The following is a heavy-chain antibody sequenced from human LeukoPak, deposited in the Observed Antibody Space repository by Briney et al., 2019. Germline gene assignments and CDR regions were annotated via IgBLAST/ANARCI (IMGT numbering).Heavy chain of an antibody. CDR3: ARGLVATSWYYFDY. D-gene: IGHD5-12*01. CDR1: GFIFGRDS. CDR2: ISRDSDIR. Sequence: GGSLRLSCAASGFIFGRDSMNWVRQAPGRGLEWISYISRDSDIRYYAVSVRGRFHISRDNARNSLYLQMNSLRVDDTAMYYCARGLVATSWYYFDYWGQGTLVTVSS. J-gene: IGHJ4*02. V-gene: IGHV3-48*01.